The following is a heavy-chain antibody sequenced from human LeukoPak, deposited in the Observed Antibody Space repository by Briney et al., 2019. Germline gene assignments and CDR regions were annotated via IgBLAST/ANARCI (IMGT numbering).Heavy chain of an antibody. V-gene: IGHV4-34*01. J-gene: IGHJ4*02. CDR2: INDSGST. D-gene: IGHD3-22*01. Sequence: SETLSLTCAVYGGSFSGYYWSWIRQPPGKGLEWIGEINDSGSTSCSPSLKSRVSISVDTSKNQFSLKLTSVTAADTDVYYCARVIDYDISGYYLGYWGQGNRVTVSS. CDR1: GGSFSGYY. CDR3: ARVIDYDISGYYLGY.